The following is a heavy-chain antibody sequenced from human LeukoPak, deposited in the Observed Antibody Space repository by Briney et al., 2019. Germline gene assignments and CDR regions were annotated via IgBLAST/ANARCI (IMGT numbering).Heavy chain of an antibody. D-gene: IGHD1-26*01. CDR2: IMRDGSEE. Sequence: GGSLRLSCAASGFIFSSRWMSWVRQAPGKGLEWVANIMRDGSEEYYVDSVEGRFTISRDNAKNSLYLQMNSLRADDTAVYYCASLLGDKTIFDYWGQGTLVTVSS. J-gene: IGHJ4*02. CDR1: GFIFSSRW. CDR3: ASLLGDKTIFDY. V-gene: IGHV3-7*01.